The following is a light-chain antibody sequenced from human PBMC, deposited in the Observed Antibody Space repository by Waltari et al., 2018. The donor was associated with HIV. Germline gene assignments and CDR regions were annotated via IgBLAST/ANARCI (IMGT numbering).Light chain of an antibody. CDR2: GVF. Sequence: QSALTQPASVSGSPGQSITISCAGTTIDIGIFDSVSSYQQHPGMAPPLMVFGVFSRPSGVSFRFSGSKSGNTASLTISGLQAEDEANDYCCSYTAIQTLSFGGGTKLTVL. J-gene: IGLJ2*01. CDR1: TIDIGIFDS. CDR3: CSYTAIQTLS. V-gene: IGLV2-14*01.